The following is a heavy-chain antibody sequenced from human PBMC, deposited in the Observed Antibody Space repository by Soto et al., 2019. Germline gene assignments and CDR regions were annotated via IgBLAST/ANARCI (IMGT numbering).Heavy chain of an antibody. CDR3: AKDKGHYYDSSGYSPFVWFDP. J-gene: IGHJ5*02. D-gene: IGHD3-22*01. CDR1: GFTLSSYA. V-gene: IGHV3-23*01. CDR2: ISGSGGST. Sequence: GSLRLSCAASGFTLSSYAMSWVRQAPGKGLEWVSAISGSGGSTYYADSVKGRFTISRDNSKNTLYLQMNSLRAEDTAVYYCAKDKGHYYDSSGYSPFVWFDPWGQGTLVTVSS.